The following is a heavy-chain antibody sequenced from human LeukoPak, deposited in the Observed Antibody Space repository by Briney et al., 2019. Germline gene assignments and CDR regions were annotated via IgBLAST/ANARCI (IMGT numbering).Heavy chain of an antibody. J-gene: IGHJ4*02. Sequence: GGSLRHSCAASGFTFSSYAMSWVRPAPGKGLEWVSAISGSGGSTYYADSVKGRFTISRDNSKNTLYLQMNSLRAEDTAVYYCAKDTTTYGSGSYYHYWGQGTLVTVSS. CDR1: GFTFSSYA. CDR3: AKDTTTYGSGSYYHY. V-gene: IGHV3-23*01. D-gene: IGHD3-10*01. CDR2: ISGSGGST.